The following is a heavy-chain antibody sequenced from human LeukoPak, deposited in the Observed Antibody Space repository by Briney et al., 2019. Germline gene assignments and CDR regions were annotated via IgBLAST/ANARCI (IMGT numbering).Heavy chain of an antibody. Sequence: KSSETLSLTCTVSGGSISSYYWSWIRRPPGKGLEWIGYIYTSGSTNYTPSLQSRVTISVDTSRNQFSLRLSSVTAADTAVYFCARKAPKKGWFDPWGQGTLVTVSS. CDR1: GGSISSYY. V-gene: IGHV4-4*09. CDR2: IYTSGST. J-gene: IGHJ5*02. CDR3: ARKAPKKGWFDP.